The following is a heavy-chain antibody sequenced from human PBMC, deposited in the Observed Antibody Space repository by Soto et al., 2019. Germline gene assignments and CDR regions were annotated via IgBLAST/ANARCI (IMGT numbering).Heavy chain of an antibody. CDR2: IYSGGST. Sequence: VGSLRLSCAASGFTVSRNYMSWVRQAPGKGLEWVSVIYSGGSTYYADSVKGRFTISRDNSKNTVFLQMNSLRADDTAVYYCARDTSSGWYDYWGQGTLVTVSS. J-gene: IGHJ4*02. CDR3: ARDTSSGWYDY. V-gene: IGHV3-53*01. CDR1: GFTVSRNY. D-gene: IGHD6-19*01.